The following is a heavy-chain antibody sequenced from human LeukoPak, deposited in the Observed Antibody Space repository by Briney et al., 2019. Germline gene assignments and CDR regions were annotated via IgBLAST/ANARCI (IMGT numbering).Heavy chain of an antibody. CDR2: FDPEDGET. J-gene: IGHJ5*02. D-gene: IGHD1-26*01. CDR1: GYTLTELS. Sequence: GASVKASCKVSGYTLTELSMHWVRQAPGKGLEWMGGFDPEDGETIYAQKFQGRVTMTEDTSTDTAYTELSSLRSEDTAVYYCATSSGSYYTSGSFDPWGQGTLVTVSS. CDR3: ATSSGSYYTSGSFDP. V-gene: IGHV1-24*01.